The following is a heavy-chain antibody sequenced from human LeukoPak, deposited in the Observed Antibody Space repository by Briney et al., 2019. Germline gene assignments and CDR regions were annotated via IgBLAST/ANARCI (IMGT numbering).Heavy chain of an antibody. CDR2: IYPGDSDT. Sequence: GESLKISCKGSGYSFTSYWIGWVRQMPGKGLEWMGIIYPGDSDTRYSPSFQGQVTISADKSISTAYLQWSSLKASDTAMYYCARQREGFGDLRVPWFDPWGQGTLVTVSS. J-gene: IGHJ5*02. D-gene: IGHD3-10*01. CDR3: ARQREGFGDLRVPWFDP. V-gene: IGHV5-51*01. CDR1: GYSFTSYW.